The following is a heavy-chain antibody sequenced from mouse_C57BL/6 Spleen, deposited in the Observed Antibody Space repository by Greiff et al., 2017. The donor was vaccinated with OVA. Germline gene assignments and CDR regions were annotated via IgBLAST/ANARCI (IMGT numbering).Heavy chain of an antibody. CDR3: ARGSTMVTTGEYYFDY. D-gene: IGHD2-2*01. J-gene: IGHJ2*01. CDR1: GYTFTSYT. CDR2: INPSSGYT. V-gene: IGHV1-4*01. Sequence: QVQLQQSGAELARPGASVKMSCKASGYTFTSYTMHWVKQRPGQGLEWIGYINPSSGYTKYNQKFKDKATLTADKSSSTAYMQLSSLTSEDSAVYYCARGSTMVTTGEYYFDYWGQGTTLTVSS.